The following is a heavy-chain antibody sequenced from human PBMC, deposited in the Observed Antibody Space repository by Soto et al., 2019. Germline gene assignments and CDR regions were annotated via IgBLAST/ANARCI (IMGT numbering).Heavy chain of an antibody. D-gene: IGHD5-12*01. CDR1: GFSFSTYG. J-gene: IGHJ4*02. V-gene: IGHV3-33*01. CDR2: IWHDGSNK. Sequence: QVLLVESGGGVVQPGRSLRLSCVASGFSFSTYGMHWVRQPPGKGLEWVAGIWHDGSNKYYADSVQGRATISRDNSENTVYLQMNSLRGDDTAKYFCAREGYSGYFLDYWGQGTLVSVSS. CDR3: AREGYSGYFLDY.